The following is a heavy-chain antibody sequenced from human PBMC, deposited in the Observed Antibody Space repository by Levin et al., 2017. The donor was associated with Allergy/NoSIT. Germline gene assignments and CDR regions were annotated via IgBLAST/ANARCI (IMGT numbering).Heavy chain of an antibody. CDR3: AKDPGSYWYFDL. D-gene: IGHD3-10*01. Sequence: SCAASGFTFSSYAMSWVRQAPGKGLEWVSAISGSGGSTYYADSVKGRFTISRDNSKNTLYLQMNSLRAEDTAVYYCAKDPGSYWYFDLWGRGTLVTVSS. CDR1: GFTFSSYA. CDR2: ISGSGGST. J-gene: IGHJ2*01. V-gene: IGHV3-23*01.